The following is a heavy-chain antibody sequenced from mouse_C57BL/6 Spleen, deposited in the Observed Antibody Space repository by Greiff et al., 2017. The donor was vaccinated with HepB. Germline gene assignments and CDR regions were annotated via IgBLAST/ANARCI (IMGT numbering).Heavy chain of an antibody. CDR3: ARGLLLAY. CDR1: GYAFSSSW. Sequence: QVQLQQSGPELVKPGASEKISCKASGYAFSSSWMNWVKQRPGKGLEWIGRIYPGDGDTNYNGKFKGKATLTADKSSSTAYMQLSSLTSEDSAVYFCARGLLLAYWGQGTLVTVSA. V-gene: IGHV1-82*01. J-gene: IGHJ3*01. CDR2: IYPGDGDT. D-gene: IGHD2-3*01.